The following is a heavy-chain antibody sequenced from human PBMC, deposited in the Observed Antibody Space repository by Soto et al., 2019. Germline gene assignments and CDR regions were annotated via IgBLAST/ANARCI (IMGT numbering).Heavy chain of an antibody. CDR1: GFTFSSYG. J-gene: IGHJ4*02. CDR3: AKGPELYDSSGYFDY. V-gene: IGHV3-30*18. Sequence: PGGSLRLSCAASGFTFSSYGMHWVRQAPGKGLEWVAVISYDGSNKYYAGSVKGRFTISRDNSKNTLYLQMNSLRAEDTAVYYCAKGPELYDSSGYFDYWGQGTLVTVSS. D-gene: IGHD3-22*01. CDR2: ISYDGSNK.